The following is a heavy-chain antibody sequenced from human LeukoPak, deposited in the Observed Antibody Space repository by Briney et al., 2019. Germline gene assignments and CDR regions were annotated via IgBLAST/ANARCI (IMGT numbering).Heavy chain of an antibody. CDR2: ISYSGNT. CDR3: AKIGDAGLGSHDY. Sequence: SETLSLTCTVSGGSINTFYWSWIRQPPGKGLEWIGYISYSGNTNYNPSLKSRVTISLDTSKAQFSLKLRSVTAADTAVYYCAKIGDAGLGSHDYWGQGTLVTISS. CDR1: GGSINTFY. D-gene: IGHD3-10*01. J-gene: IGHJ4*02. V-gene: IGHV4-59*08.